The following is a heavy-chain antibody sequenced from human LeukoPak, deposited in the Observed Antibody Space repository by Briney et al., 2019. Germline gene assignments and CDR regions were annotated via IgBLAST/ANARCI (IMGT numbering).Heavy chain of an antibody. CDR1: GYTFTSYD. D-gene: IGHD2-2*01. J-gene: IGHJ6*03. CDR3: ARGRRCTSTSCYDHYYYYMDV. CDR2: MNPNSGNT. V-gene: IGHV1-8*03. Sequence: ASVKVSYKASGYTFTSYDINWVRQATGQGLEWMGWMNPNSGNTGYAKKLQGRVTITRNTSISTSYMELSSLRSEDTAVYYCARGRRCTSTSCYDHYYYYMDVWGKGTTVTVSS.